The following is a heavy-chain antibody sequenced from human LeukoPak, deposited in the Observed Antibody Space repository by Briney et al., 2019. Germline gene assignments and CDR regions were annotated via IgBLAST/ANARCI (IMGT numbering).Heavy chain of an antibody. V-gene: IGHV1-69*01. D-gene: IGHD4-17*01. Sequence: SVKVSCKASGGTFSSYAISWVRQAPGQGLEWMGGIIPIFGTANYAQKFQGRVTITADESTSTAYMELSSLRSEDTAVYYCARGGTNGDLPEGYWGQGTLVTVSS. J-gene: IGHJ4*02. CDR1: GGTFSSYA. CDR3: ARGGTNGDLPEGY. CDR2: IIPIFGTA.